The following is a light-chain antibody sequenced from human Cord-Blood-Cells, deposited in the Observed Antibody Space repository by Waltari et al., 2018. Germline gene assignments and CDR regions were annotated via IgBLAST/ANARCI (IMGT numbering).Light chain of an antibody. V-gene: IGLV2-23*02. J-gene: IGLJ2*01. CDR1: RSDVGRYNL. CDR2: EVS. Sequence: QSALTPPASVSGSPGQSITISCTGTRSDVGRYNLVSWYQQHPGKAPKLMIYEVSKRPSGVSNRFSGSKSGNTASLTISGLQAEDEADYYCCSYAGSSTPVVFGGGTKLTVL. CDR3: CSYAGSSTPVV.